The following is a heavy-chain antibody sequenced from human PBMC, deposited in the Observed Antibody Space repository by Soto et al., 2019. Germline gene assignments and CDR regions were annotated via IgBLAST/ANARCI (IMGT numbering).Heavy chain of an antibody. V-gene: IGHV4-61*01. J-gene: IGHJ6*02. CDR1: GGSVSSNSHY. D-gene: IGHD2-2*01. Sequence: SETLSLTCTVSGGSVSSNSHYWSWIRQPPGKGLEWIGYIYYSGTTNYNPSLKSRVTISVDTSKNQFSLKLYSVTAADTAVYYCARAVCISTSCYVLDYYYGMDVWGQGTTVTVSS. CDR2: IYYSGTT. CDR3: ARAVCISTSCYVLDYYYGMDV.